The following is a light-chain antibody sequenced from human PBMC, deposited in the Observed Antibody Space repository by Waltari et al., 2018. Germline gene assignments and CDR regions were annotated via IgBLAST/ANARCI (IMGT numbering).Light chain of an antibody. CDR1: SSNIGTNY. CDR2: EDN. J-gene: IGLJ7*01. CDR3: GTWDSSLSGAV. V-gene: IGLV1-51*02. Sequence: QSVLTQPPSVSAAPGQRVTISCSGGSSNIGTNYVSGYRQFPGTAPKLLSYEDNERPSGVPGRFSGSKSGTSATLDITGLQAGDEADYYCGTWDSSLSGAVFGGGTHLTVL.